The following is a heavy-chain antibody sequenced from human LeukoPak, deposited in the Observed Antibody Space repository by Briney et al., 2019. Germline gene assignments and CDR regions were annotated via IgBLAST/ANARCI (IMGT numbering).Heavy chain of an antibody. J-gene: IGHJ4*02. CDR3: ARHAKYDFWSGYKGSGGNFDY. Sequence: SETLSLTCAVYGGSFSGYYWSWIRQPPGKGLEWIGSIYYSGSTYYNPSLKSRVTISVDTSKNQFSLKLSSVTAADTAVYYCARHAKYDFWSGYKGSGGNFDYWGQGTLVTVSS. CDR2: IYYSGST. CDR1: GGSFSGYY. D-gene: IGHD3-3*01. V-gene: IGHV4-34*01.